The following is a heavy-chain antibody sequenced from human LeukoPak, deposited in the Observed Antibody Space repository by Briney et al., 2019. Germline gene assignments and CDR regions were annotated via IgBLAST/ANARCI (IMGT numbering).Heavy chain of an antibody. Sequence: SETLSLTCTVSGGSISSYYWSWIRQPQGKGLEWIGYIYYSGSTNYNPSLKSRVTISVDTSKNQFSLKLSSVTAADTAVYYCARASMVRGVSHAPSWGQGTLVTVSS. CDR3: ARASMVRGVSHAPS. D-gene: IGHD3-10*01. CDR1: GGSISSYY. J-gene: IGHJ4*02. V-gene: IGHV4-59*01. CDR2: IYYSGST.